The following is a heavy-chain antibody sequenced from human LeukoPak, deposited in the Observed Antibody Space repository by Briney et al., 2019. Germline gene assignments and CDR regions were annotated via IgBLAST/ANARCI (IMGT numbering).Heavy chain of an antibody. V-gene: IGHV1-3*01. CDR1: GYTFTSYA. D-gene: IGHD4-17*01. CDR2: INAGNGNT. CDR3: ARLTTVKGALDI. J-gene: IGHJ3*02. Sequence: ASVKVSCKASGYTFTSYAMHWVRQAPGQRLEWMGWINAGNGNTKYSQKFQGRVTITRDTSASTAYMELSSLRSEDTAVYYCARLTTVKGALDIWGQGTMVTVSS.